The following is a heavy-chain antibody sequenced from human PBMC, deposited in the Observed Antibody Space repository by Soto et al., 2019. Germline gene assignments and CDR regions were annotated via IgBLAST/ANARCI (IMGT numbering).Heavy chain of an antibody. CDR3: ARAGRYYYGSGSYYHY. V-gene: IGHV4-34*01. D-gene: IGHD3-10*01. Sequence: SESLYLTCAVYGGSLRGYYWSWIRQPPGKGLEWIGEINHSGSTNYNPSLKSRVTISVDTSKNQFSLKLSSVTAADTAVYYCARAGRYYYGSGSYYHYWGQGTLVTVSS. CDR2: INHSGST. J-gene: IGHJ4*02. CDR1: GGSLRGYY.